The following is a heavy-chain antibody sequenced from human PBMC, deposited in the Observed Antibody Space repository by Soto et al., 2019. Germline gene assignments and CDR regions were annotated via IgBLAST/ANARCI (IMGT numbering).Heavy chain of an antibody. CDR3: ARGPSSLTRFDY. CDR2: ISYDGSNK. D-gene: IGHD2-2*01. J-gene: IGHJ4*02. CDR1: GFTFSSYA. Sequence: QVQLVESGGGVVQPGRSLRLSCAASGFTFSSYAMHWDRQAPGKGLEWVAVISYDGSNKYYADSVKGRFTISRDNSKNTLYLQMNSLRAEDTAVYYCARGPSSLTRFDYWGQGTLVTVSS. V-gene: IGHV3-30-3*01.